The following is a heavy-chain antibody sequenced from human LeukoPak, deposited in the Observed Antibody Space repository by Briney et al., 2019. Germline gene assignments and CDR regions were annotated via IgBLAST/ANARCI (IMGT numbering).Heavy chain of an antibody. V-gene: IGHV1-2*02. Sequence: ASVKVSRKASGYTFTGYYMHWMRQAPGQGLEWMGWINPYSGGTNYTQKFQGRVTMTRDTSISTAYMELSRLRSDDTAVYFCARDRLSGITGTTDYWGQGTLVTVSS. CDR3: ARDRLSGITGTTDY. CDR2: INPYSGGT. D-gene: IGHD1-7*01. J-gene: IGHJ4*02. CDR1: GYTFTGYY.